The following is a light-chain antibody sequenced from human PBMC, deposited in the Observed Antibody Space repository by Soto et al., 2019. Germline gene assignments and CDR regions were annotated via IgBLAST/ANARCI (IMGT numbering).Light chain of an antibody. Sequence: QSVLTQPPSVSGAPGQRVTISCTGSSSNIGAGYDIHWYQQLPGTAPILLIYGNSNRPSGVPDRFSGSKSGTSVSLAITGLQAEDEADYYCQSYDSSLSEVVFGGGTKLTVL. V-gene: IGLV1-40*01. CDR1: SSNIGAGYD. CDR3: QSYDSSLSEVV. J-gene: IGLJ3*02. CDR2: GNS.